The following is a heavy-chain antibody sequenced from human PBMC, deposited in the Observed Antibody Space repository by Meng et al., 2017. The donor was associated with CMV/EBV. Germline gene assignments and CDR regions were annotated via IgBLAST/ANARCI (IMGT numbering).Heavy chain of an antibody. CDR2: INYSGST. V-gene: IGHV4-34*01. CDR3: AGASFWSGYYDY. CDR1: GGSFSGYY. J-gene: IGHJ4*02. D-gene: IGHD3-3*01. Sequence: GSLRLSCAVYGGSFSGYYWSWIRQPPGKGLEWIGEINYSGSTNYNPSLKSRVTISVDTSKNQFSLKLSSVTAADTAVYYCAGASFWSGYYDYWGQGTLVTVSS.